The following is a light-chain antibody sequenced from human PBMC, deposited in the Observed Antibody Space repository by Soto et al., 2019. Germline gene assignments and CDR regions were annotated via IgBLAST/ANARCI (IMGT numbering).Light chain of an antibody. J-gene: IGKJ5*01. Sequence: EHGVTHTLATLSWSPRERATLACRASQSVSSYLAWYQQKPGQAPRLLIYAASTRATGIPARFIGNGSGTEITLTTTVLPFEDIPVSYRRESILARIDLGLGTRLEIK. CDR1: QSVSSY. CDR2: AAS. CDR3: RESILARID. V-gene: IGKV3-11*01.